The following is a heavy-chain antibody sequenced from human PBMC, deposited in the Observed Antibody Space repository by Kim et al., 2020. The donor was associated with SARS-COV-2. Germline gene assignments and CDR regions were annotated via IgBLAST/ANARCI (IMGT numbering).Heavy chain of an antibody. CDR3: VRGIADFYSRGLDV. CDR2: IFYSGNT. D-gene: IGHD2-21*02. Sequence: SETLSLTCVVSGGSISSATHYWAWIRQPPGKGLEWVGHIFYSGNTHYNPLLKGRVSISVEASKNQFSLRLNSVTAADTALYYCVRGIADFYSRGLDVWC. CDR1: GGSISSATHY. J-gene: IGHJ6*02. V-gene: IGHV4-39*07.